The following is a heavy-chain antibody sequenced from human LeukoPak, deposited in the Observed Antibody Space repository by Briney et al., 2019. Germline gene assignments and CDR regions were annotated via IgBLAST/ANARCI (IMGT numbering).Heavy chain of an antibody. J-gene: IGHJ4*02. D-gene: IGHD3-10*01. CDR1: GGSFSGYY. CDR2: INHSGST. V-gene: IGHV4-34*01. CDR3: ARGLGRYYYGSGSYGY. Sequence: PSETLSLTCAAYGGSFSGYYWSWIRQPPGKGLEWIWEINHSGSTNYNPSLKSRVTISVDTSKTLFSLKLSFVTAADTAVYYCARGLGRYYYGSGSYGYWGQGTLVTVSS.